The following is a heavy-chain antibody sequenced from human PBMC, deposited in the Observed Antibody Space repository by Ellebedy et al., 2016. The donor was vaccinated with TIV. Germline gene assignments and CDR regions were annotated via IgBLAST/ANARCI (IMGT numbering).Heavy chain of an antibody. CDR3: RGRTVDF. Sequence: PGGSLRLSCAASGFTFSSFAMSWVRQAPGKGLEWVSAVSGSGAATSYADYVKGRFTISRDNSKSTLYLQMKSLRAEDTAVYYCRGRTVDFWGQGTLVTVSS. CDR2: VSGSGAAT. J-gene: IGHJ4*02. CDR1: GFTFSSFA. V-gene: IGHV3-23*01. D-gene: IGHD1-14*01.